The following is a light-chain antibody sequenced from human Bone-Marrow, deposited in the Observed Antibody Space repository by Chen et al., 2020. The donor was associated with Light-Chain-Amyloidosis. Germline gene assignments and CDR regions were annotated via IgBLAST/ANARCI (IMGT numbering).Light chain of an antibody. J-gene: IGLJ2*01. CDR3: QSADSSGTYEVI. CDR2: RDT. CDR1: DLPTKY. V-gene: IGLV3-25*03. Sequence: SYELTQPPSVSVSPGQTARITCSGDDLPTKYAYWYQQKPGQAPVLVIHRDTERPSGISERFSVSSSGTTATSTISGVQAEDEADYHCQSADSSGTYEVIFGGGTKLTVL.